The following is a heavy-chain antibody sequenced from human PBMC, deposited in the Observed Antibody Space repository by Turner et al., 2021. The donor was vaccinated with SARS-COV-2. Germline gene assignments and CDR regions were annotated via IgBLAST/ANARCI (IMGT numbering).Heavy chain of an antibody. Sequence: QVQLVQSGAEVKKPGASVKVSCKASGYTFTSYAINWVRQATGQGLEWMGWMNPDSGNTAYAQKFQGRVTITRNTSISTAYMELSSLRSEDTAVYYCARGGYCSSTSCSPYWYFDLWGRGTLVTVSS. V-gene: IGHV1-8*03. D-gene: IGHD2-2*01. J-gene: IGHJ2*01. CDR1: GYTFTSYA. CDR3: ARGGYCSSTSCSPYWYFDL. CDR2: MNPDSGNT.